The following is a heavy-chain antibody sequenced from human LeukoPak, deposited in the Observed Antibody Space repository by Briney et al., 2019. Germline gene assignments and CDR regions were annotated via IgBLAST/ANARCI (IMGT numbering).Heavy chain of an antibody. CDR3: ARGYSSSWYSRGNWFDP. J-gene: IGHJ5*02. V-gene: IGHV3-13*01. CDR1: GFTFSSYD. D-gene: IGHD6-13*01. CDR2: IGTAGDT. Sequence: GGSLRLSCAASGFTFSSYDMHWVRQATGKGLEWVSAIGTAGDTYYPGSVKGQFTISRENAKNSLYLQMNSLRAGDTAVYYCARGYSSSWYSRGNWFDPWGQGTLVTVSS.